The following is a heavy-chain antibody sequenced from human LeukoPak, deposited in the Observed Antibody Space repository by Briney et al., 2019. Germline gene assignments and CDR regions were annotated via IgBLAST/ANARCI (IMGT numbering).Heavy chain of an antibody. CDR3: ASLGIVGAIEFDY. J-gene: IGHJ4*02. V-gene: IGHV7-4-1*02. CDR2: INTNTGNP. Sequence: GASVKVSCKASGYTFTNYTLNWVRQAPGQGLEWMGWINTNTGNPTYAQGFTGRFVFSLDTSVSTAYLQISSLKAEDTAVYYCASLGIVGAIEFDYWGQGTLVTVSS. D-gene: IGHD1-26*01. CDR1: GYTFTNYT.